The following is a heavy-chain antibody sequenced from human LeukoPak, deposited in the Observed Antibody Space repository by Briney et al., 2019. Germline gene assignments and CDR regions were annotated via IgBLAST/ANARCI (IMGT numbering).Heavy chain of an antibody. CDR3: ARGSGILTGYYPGDY. CDR2: IYYSGST. Sequence: SQTLSLTCTVSGGSISSGGYYWSWIRQHPGKGLEWIGYIYYSGSTYYNPSLKSRVTISVDTSKNQFSLKLSSVTAADTAVYYCARGSGILTGYYPGDYWGQGILVTVSS. J-gene: IGHJ4*02. CDR1: GGSISSGGYY. D-gene: IGHD3-9*01. V-gene: IGHV4-31*03.